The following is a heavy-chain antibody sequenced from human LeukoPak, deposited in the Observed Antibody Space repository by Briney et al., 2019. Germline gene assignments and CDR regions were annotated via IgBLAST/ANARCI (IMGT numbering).Heavy chain of an antibody. J-gene: IGHJ1*01. D-gene: IGHD4-17*01. CDR1: GGSISSYY. CDR3: AIEDNYGDYYFQH. V-gene: IGHV4-59*01. Sequence: PSETLSLTCTVSGGSISSYYWSWIRQPPGKGLEWIGYIYYSGSTNYNPSLKSRVTVSVDTSKNQFSLKLSSMTAADTAVYYCAIEDNYGDYYFQHWGQGTLVTVSS. CDR2: IYYSGST.